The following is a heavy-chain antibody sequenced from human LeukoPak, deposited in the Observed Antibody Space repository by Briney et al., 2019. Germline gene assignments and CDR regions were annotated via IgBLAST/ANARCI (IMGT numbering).Heavy chain of an antibody. V-gene: IGHV1-8*01. D-gene: IGHD4-17*01. J-gene: IGHJ4*02. CDR3: AADDYGEYARGY. Sequence: GASVKGSCKASGYTFTDYDINWLRQATGQGLEWMGWMKPNSGHTIYAQKFQGRLTMTRDKSKGTAYMELTSLRSDGTAVYYCAADDYGEYARGYWGQGTLVTVSS. CDR2: MKPNSGHT. CDR1: GYTFTDYD.